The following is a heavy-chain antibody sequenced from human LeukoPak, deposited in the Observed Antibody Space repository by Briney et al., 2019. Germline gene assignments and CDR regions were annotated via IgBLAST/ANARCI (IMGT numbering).Heavy chain of an antibody. Sequence: GGSLRLSCAASGLTSGSYWMTWVRHTPRQGLEWVANIEHDGSERNHMESVKGRFTISRDNGKNLLHLQMNNLRAEDTAVYYCAAGTGWTSEYWGQGILVTVSS. D-gene: IGHD2-8*02. V-gene: IGHV3-7*03. CDR3: AAGTGWTSEY. J-gene: IGHJ4*02. CDR1: GLTSGSYW. CDR2: IEHDGSER.